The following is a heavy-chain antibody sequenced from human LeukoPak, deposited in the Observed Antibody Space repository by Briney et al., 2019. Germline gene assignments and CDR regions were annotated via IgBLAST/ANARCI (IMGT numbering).Heavy chain of an antibody. CDR1: GFTFSDYY. CDR2: ISSSGSTK. J-gene: IGHJ4*02. D-gene: IGHD3-3*01. V-gene: IGHV3-11*04. CDR3: ARIAYDFWSGLGYFDY. Sequence: GGALRLSCAASGFTFSDYYMSWLRQAPGKGGEGVSYISSSGSTKYYADSVKGRFTISRDNAKNSLYLQMNSLRAEDTAVYYCARIAYDFWSGLGYFDYWGQGTLVTVSS.